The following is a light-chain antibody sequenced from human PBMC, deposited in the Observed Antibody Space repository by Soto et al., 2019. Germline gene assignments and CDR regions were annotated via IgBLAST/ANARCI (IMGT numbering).Light chain of an antibody. CDR3: CSYAGSRRV. Sequence: QSALTQPASVSGSPGQSITISCTGTSSDVGSYNLVSWYQQHPGKAPKLMIYEVSKRPSGVSNRFSGSKSGNTASLTISGLQAEDEADYYCCSYAGSRRVFGGGTSSPS. CDR1: SSDVGSYNL. CDR2: EVS. J-gene: IGLJ3*02. V-gene: IGLV2-23*02.